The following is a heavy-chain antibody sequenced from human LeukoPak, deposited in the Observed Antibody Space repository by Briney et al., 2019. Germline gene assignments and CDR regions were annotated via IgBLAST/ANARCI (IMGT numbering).Heavy chain of an antibody. CDR3: ARDNGFWSA. CDR1: GGSISSGSYD. D-gene: IGHD3-3*01. V-gene: IGHV4-61*02. J-gene: IGHJ5*02. CDR2: IYTSGST. Sequence: SETLSLTCTVSGGSISSGSYDWSWIRQPAGKGLEWIGRIYTSGSTNYNPSLKSRVTISVDASNNQFSLKLSSATAADTAVCYCARDNGFWSAWGQGTLVTVSS.